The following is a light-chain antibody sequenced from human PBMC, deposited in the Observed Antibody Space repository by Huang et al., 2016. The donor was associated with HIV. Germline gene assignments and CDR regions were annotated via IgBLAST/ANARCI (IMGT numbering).Light chain of an antibody. CDR2: DAS. CDR1: QSVSRY. J-gene: IGKJ5*01. V-gene: IGKV3-11*01. CDR3: QQRSNWPPIT. Sequence: EIVLTQSPATLSLSPGERATLSCRASQSVSRYLAWYQQKPGEAPRLLIYDASNRATGIPARLSGSVSGTAFTLTISSLEPEDFAVYYCQQRSNWPPITFGQGTRLEIK.